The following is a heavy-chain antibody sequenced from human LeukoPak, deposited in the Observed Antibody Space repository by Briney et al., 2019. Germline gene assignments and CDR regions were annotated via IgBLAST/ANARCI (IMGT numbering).Heavy chain of an antibody. D-gene: IGHD1-1*01. Sequence: GGSLRLSCAASGFTFSSFDMHWVRQPIGQGLEWVSTIGTASDTYYPGSVEGRFTLSRDNAKNSLYLQMNSLTAGDTAVYYCARGPPRGKYYYMDVWGRGTTVTVSS. CDR2: IGTASDT. J-gene: IGHJ6*03. CDR3: ARGPPRGKYYYMDV. CDR1: GFTFSSFD. V-gene: IGHV3-13*01.